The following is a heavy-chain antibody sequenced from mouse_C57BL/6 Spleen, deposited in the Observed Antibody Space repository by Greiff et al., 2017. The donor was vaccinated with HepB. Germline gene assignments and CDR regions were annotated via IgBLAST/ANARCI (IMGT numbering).Heavy chain of an antibody. CDR3: ARRLGYYYSSYDWYFDV. D-gene: IGHD1-1*01. CDR1: GYAFSSYW. CDR2: IYPGDGDT. V-gene: IGHV1-80*01. J-gene: IGHJ1*03. Sequence: VQLQQSGAELVKPGASVKISCKASGYAFSSYWMNWVKQRPGKGLEWIGQIYPGDGDTNYNGKFKGKATLTADKSSSTAYMQLSSLTSEDSAVYFWARRLGYYYSSYDWYFDVWGTGTTATGSS.